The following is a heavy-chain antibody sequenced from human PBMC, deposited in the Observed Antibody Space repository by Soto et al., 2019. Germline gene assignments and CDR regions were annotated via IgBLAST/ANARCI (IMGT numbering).Heavy chain of an antibody. CDR3: ARDRSSGTYYYYYGMDV. J-gene: IGHJ6*02. CDR2: ISYDGSNK. D-gene: IGHD3-22*01. CDR1: GFTFSSYG. V-gene: IGHV3-30*03. Sequence: PGGSLRLSCAASGFTFSSYGMHWVRQAPGKGLEWVAVISYDGSNKYYADSVKGRFTISRDNSKNKLYLQMNSLRSEDTAVYYCARDRSSGTYYYYYGMDVWGQGTTVTVSS.